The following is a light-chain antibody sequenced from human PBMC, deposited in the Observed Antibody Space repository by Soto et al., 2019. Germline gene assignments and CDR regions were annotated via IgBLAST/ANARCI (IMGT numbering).Light chain of an antibody. CDR1: QSVSSY. CDR3: QQRSNWPLYT. V-gene: IGKV3-11*01. J-gene: IGKJ2*01. CDR2: DAS. Sequence: EIVLTQSPATLSWSPGERATLSCRASQSVSSYLAWYQQKPGQAPRLLICDASNRATGIPARFSGSWSGTDFTLTISSLEPADFAVYYCQQRSNWPLYTFGQGTKLEIK.